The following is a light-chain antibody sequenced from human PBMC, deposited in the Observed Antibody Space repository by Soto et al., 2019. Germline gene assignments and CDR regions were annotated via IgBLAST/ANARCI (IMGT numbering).Light chain of an antibody. Sequence: EIVVRQSPSTFTFFPWELATLSCRASQSVSSNLAWYQQKPGQAPRLLIYGASTRATGIPARFSGSGSGTEFTLTISSLQSEDFAVYYCQQYNNWPPIFTFGPGTKVDIK. CDR3: QQYNNWPPIFT. J-gene: IGKJ3*01. V-gene: IGKV3-15*01. CDR1: QSVSSN. CDR2: GAS.